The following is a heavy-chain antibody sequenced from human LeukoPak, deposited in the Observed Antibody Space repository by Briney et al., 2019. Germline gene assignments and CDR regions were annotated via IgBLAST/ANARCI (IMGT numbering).Heavy chain of an antibody. CDR1: RYTFTSYY. D-gene: IGHD3-3*01. V-gene: IGHV1-46*01. Sequence: ASVKVSCKASRYTFTSYYMHWVRQAPGQGLEWMGIINPSGGSTSYAQKFQGRVTITADESTSTAYMELSSLRSEDTAVYYCARVSGITIFGVAKYYFDYWGQGTLVTASS. CDR3: ARVSGITIFGVAKYYFDY. J-gene: IGHJ4*02. CDR2: INPSGGST.